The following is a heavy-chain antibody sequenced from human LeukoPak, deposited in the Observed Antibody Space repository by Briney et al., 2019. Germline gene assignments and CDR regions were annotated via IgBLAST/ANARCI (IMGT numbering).Heavy chain of an antibody. J-gene: IGHJ6*04. CDR3: ARDRAYCSSTSCYQYYYYGMDV. CDR2: INPNSGGT. V-gene: IGHV1-2*04. Sequence: ASVKVSCKASGYTFTGYYMHWVRQAPGQGLEWMGWINPNSGGTSYAQKFQGWVTMTRDTSISTAYMELSRLRSDDTAVYYCARDRAYCSSTSCYQYYYYGMDVWGKGTTVTVSS. CDR1: GYTFTGYY. D-gene: IGHD2-2*01.